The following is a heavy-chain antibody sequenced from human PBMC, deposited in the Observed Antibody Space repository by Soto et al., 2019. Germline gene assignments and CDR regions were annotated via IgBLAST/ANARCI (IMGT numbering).Heavy chain of an antibody. V-gene: IGHV4-39*02. CDR1: GGSISSSSYY. CDR2: IYYSGST. D-gene: IGHD4-17*01. Sequence: SETLSLTCTVSGGSISSSSYYWGWIRQPPGKGLEWIGSIYYSGSTYYNPALKSLVTISVDTSKNQFSLKLSSVTAADTAVYYCARDIYPMTTVTPAVFDYWGQGTLVTVSS. CDR3: ARDIYPMTTVTPAVFDY. J-gene: IGHJ4*02.